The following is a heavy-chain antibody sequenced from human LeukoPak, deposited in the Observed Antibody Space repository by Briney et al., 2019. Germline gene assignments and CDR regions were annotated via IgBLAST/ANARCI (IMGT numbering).Heavy chain of an antibody. Sequence: GGSLRLSCAASGFTFSSYWMQWVRQAPGKGLVWVSHINEDGSSTSYADSVKGRFTISRDNAKNTLSLQMNSLSAEDTAVYYCASGWARGSCYHGMDDWGEGTTVTVSS. V-gene: IGHV3-74*01. CDR1: GFTFSSYW. J-gene: IGHJ6*04. CDR2: INEDGSST. D-gene: IGHD1-26*01. CDR3: ASGWARGSCYHGMDD.